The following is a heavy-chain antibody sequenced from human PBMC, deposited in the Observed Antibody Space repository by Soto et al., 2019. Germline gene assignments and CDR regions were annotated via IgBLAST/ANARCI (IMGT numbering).Heavy chain of an antibody. CDR3: AKDYYGSGIQGYYGMDV. V-gene: IGHV3-23*01. J-gene: IGHJ6*02. D-gene: IGHD3-10*01. CDR2: FRESGGTT. Sequence: GGSLRLSCAASGFTFSSSAMSWVRQAPGKGLEWVSTFRESGGTTYYADSVKGRFTISRDNSKNTLYPQMNSLRAEDTAVYYCAKDYYGSGIQGYYGMDVWGQGTTVTVSS. CDR1: GFTFSSSA.